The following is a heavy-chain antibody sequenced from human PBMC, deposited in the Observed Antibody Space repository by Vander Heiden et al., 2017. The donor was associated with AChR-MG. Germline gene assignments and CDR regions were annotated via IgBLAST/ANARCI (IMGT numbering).Heavy chain of an antibody. V-gene: IGHV4-39*01. CDR1: GGSISSSSYY. CDR3: ARRGIWFGELLSVDY. D-gene: IGHD3-10*01. J-gene: IGHJ4*02. Sequence: QLQLQESGPGLVKPSETLSLTCTVSGGSISSSSYYWGWIRQPPGKGLEWIGSIYYSGSTYYNPSLKSRVTISVDTSKNQFSLKLSSVTAADTAVYYCARRGIWFGELLSVDYWGQGTLVTVSS. CDR2: IYYSGST.